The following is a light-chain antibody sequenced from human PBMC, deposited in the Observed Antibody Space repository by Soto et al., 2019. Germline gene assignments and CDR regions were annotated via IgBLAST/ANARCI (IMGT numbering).Light chain of an antibody. V-gene: IGKV1-5*03. Sequence: DIQMTQSPSTLCASVGDKVTITCRASQNVNNWLAWYQQKPGKAPNLLIYKASSLESGVPSRFSGSGSGTEFTLTISSLQPDDFATYDCQHPRTFGQGTKLASK. J-gene: IGKJ1*01. CDR1: QNVNNW. CDR3: QHPRT. CDR2: KAS.